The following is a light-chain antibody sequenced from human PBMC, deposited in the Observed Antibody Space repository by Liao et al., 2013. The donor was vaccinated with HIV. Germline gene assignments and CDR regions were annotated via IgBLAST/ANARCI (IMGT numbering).Light chain of an antibody. CDR2: SDR. V-gene: IGLV3-1*01. CDR1: KLGDEY. CDR3: QVWDRSSDHWV. J-gene: IGLJ3*02. Sequence: SYELTQPPSVSVSPGQTASITCSGDKLGDEYASWYQQKPGQSPVLVIYSDRDRPSGIPERFSGSNSGNTAALTISRVVAGDEADYYCQVWDRSSDHWVFGGGTKLTVL.